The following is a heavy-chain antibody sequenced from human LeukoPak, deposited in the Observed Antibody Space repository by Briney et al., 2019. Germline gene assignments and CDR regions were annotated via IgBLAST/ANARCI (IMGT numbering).Heavy chain of an antibody. V-gene: IGHV3-21*01. Sequence: GRSLRLSCAASGFTFSSYSMNWVRQAPGKGLEWVSSISSSSSYIYYADSVKGRFTISRDNAKNSLYLQMNSLRAEDTAVYYCARVVEWLFLTSDAFDIWGQGTMVTVSS. CDR2: ISSSSSYI. D-gene: IGHD3-3*01. J-gene: IGHJ3*02. CDR1: GFTFSSYS. CDR3: ARVVEWLFLTSDAFDI.